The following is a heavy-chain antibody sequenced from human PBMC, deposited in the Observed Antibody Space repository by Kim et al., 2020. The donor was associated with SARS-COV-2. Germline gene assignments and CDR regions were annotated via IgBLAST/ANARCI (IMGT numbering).Heavy chain of an antibody. V-gene: IGHV3-74*01. Sequence: TIYADTGKGRFTLSRDNAKNTLYLQMNSLRAEDTAVYYCARSRELDVWGQGTTVTVSS. CDR2: T. J-gene: IGHJ6*02. CDR3: ARSRELDV. D-gene: IGHD2-2*01.